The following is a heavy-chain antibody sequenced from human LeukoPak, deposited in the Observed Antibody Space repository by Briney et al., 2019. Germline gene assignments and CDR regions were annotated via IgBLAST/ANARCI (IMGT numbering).Heavy chain of an antibody. CDR3: AKDVGYYYDSSGYPERFFDY. V-gene: IGHV3-23*01. CDR1: GFTFSSYA. D-gene: IGHD3-22*01. Sequence: GGSLRLSCAASGFTFSSYAMSWVRQAPGKGLEWVSAISGSGGSTYYADSVKGRFTISRDNSRNTLYLQVNSLRAEDTAVYYCAKDVGYYYDSSGYPERFFDYWGQGTLVTVSS. CDR2: ISGSGGST. J-gene: IGHJ4*02.